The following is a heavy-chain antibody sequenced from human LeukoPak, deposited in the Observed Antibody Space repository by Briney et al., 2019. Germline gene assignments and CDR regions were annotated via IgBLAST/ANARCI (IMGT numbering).Heavy chain of an antibody. V-gene: IGHV4-30-2*01. CDR1: GGSISSGGYS. CDR3: ARDPDYGGNRDAFDI. CDR2: IYHSGST. J-gene: IGHJ3*02. Sequence: SQTLSLTCAVSGGSISSGGYSWSWIRQPPGKGLEWIGYIYHSGSTYYNPSLKSRVTISVDRSKNQFSLKLSSVTAADTAVYYCARDPDYGGNRDAFDIWGQGTMVTVSS. D-gene: IGHD4-23*01.